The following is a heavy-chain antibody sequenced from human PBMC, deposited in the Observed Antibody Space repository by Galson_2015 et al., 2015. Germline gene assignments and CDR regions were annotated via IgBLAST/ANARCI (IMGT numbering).Heavy chain of an antibody. CDR1: GFTFSNYA. Sequence: SLRLSCAASGFTFSNYALHWVRPAPGKGLAWVAVISYDGSKKSRAASVKGRFSFSRANSNNTVYLQMSSLRVEDTAVYYCARDGPKGLTSFDYWGQGTLVTVSS. CDR3: ARDGPKGLTSFDY. V-gene: IGHV3-30-3*01. J-gene: IGHJ4*02. CDR2: ISYDGSKK. D-gene: IGHD1-14*01.